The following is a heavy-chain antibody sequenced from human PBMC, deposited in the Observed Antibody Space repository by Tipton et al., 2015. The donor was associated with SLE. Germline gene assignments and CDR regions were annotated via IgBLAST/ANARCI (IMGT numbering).Heavy chain of an antibody. V-gene: IGHV4-61*02. D-gene: IGHD4-11*01. CDR3: AKYTNYGSFDP. CDR1: GGSISSDSYA. Sequence: TLSLTCTVSGGSISSDSYAWNWIRQPAGKGLEWIGRISSSGNTNYNPSLKGRVTISVDTSKNQFSLTLSSVTTADTAMYYCAKYTNYGSFDPWGQGTLVTVSS. J-gene: IGHJ5*02. CDR2: ISSSGNT.